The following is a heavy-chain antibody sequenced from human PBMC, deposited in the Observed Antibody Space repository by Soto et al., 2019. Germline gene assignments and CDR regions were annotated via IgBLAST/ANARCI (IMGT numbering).Heavy chain of an antibody. V-gene: IGHV1-69*06. J-gene: IGHJ5*02. D-gene: IGHD2-15*01. CDR3: ARGGVVVSWVWFDP. Sequence: SVKVSCKASGGTFSSYAISWVRQAPGQGLEWMGGIIPIFGTANYVQKFQGRVTITADKSTSTAYMELSSLRSEDTAVYYCARGGVVVSWVWFDPWGQGTRVTVSS. CDR2: IIPIFGTA. CDR1: GGTFSSYA.